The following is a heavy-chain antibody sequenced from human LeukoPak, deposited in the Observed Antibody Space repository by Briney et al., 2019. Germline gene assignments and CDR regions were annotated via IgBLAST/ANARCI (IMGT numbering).Heavy chain of an antibody. J-gene: IGHJ4*02. V-gene: IGHV4-39*07. CDR3: ARAFTIFGVVIRYYFDY. CDR2: IYYSGST. CDR1: GGSISSSSYY. D-gene: IGHD3-3*01. Sequence: SETLSLTCTVSGGSISSSSYYWGWIRQPPGKGLERIGSIYYSGSTYYNPSLKSRVTISVDTSKNQFSLKLSSVTAADTAVYYCARAFTIFGVVIRYYFDYWGQGTLVTVSS.